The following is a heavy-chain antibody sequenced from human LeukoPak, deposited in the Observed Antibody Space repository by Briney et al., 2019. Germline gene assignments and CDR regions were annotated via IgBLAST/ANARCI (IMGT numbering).Heavy chain of an antibody. D-gene: IGHD5-18*01. CDR1: GFALTSYS. CDR3: ARGGYTYGLDS. CDR2: LSAAGRTI. J-gene: IGHJ4*02. Sequence: GGSLRLSCAASGFALTSYSMNWVRQAPGKGLEWISYLSAAGRTIYYADSVQGRSSISRDTAKNTVSLQMGSLRADDTAVYYCARGGYTYGLDSWGQGVLVVVSS. V-gene: IGHV3-48*01.